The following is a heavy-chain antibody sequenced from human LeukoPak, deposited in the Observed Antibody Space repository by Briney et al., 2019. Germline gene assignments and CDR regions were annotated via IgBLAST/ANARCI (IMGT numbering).Heavy chain of an antibody. D-gene: IGHD3-9*01. CDR1: GYTFTSYG. CDR3: ARAPYYDILTGYFDY. CDR2: VIPIFGTA. V-gene: IGHV1-69*06. J-gene: IGHJ4*02. Sequence: GASVKVSCKASGYTFTSYGIIWVRQAPGQGLEWMGGVIPIFGTANYAQKFQGRVTITADKSTSTAYMELSSLRSEDTAVYYCARAPYYDILTGYFDYWGQGTLVTVSS.